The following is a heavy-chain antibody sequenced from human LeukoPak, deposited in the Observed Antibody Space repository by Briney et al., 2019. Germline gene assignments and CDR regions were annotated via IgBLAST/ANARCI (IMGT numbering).Heavy chain of an antibody. CDR3: AREPGIAVAGMGAFDI. D-gene: IGHD6-19*01. Sequence: ASVKVSCKASGYTFTSYDINWVRQATGQGLEWMGWMNPNSGNTGYAQKFQGRVTMTRNTYISTAYMELSSLRSEDTAVYYCAREPGIAVAGMGAFDIWGQGTMVTVSS. CDR2: MNPNSGNT. J-gene: IGHJ3*02. CDR1: GYTFTSYD. V-gene: IGHV1-8*01.